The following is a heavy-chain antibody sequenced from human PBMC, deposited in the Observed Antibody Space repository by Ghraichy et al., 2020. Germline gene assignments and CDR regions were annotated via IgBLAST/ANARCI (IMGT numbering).Heavy chain of an antibody. CDR2: IYYSGST. CDR1: GGSISSYY. CDR3: AGYEGSSSSLFYYYYYYMDV. V-gene: IGHV4-59*01. Sequence: SETLSLTCTVSGGSISSYYWSWIRQPPGKGLEWIGYIYYSGSTNYNPSLKSRVTISVDTSKNQFSLKLSSVTAADTAVYYCAGYEGSSSSLFYYYYYYMDVWGKGTTVTVSS. J-gene: IGHJ6*03. D-gene: IGHD6-6*01.